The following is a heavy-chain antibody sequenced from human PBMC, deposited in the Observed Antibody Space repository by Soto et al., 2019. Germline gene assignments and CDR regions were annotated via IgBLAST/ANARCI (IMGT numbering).Heavy chain of an antibody. CDR3: ASPREGYSYDT. CDR1: GRSISSSGYY. D-gene: IGHD3-22*01. V-gene: IGHV4-39*01. Sequence: SETLSLTCTVSGRSISSSGYYWGWIRQPPGKGLQWIGNIYSSGNTYYNPSLRSRVAISVDPSKNQFSLRLSSVTAADTAVYFCASPREGYSYDTWGQGTLVTVSS. J-gene: IGHJ4*02. CDR2: IYSSGNT.